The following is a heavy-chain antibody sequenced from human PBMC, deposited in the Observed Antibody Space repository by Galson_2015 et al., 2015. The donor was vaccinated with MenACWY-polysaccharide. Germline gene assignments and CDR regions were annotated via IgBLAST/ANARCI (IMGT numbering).Heavy chain of an antibody. CDR3: ARVEKYSGSYYILH. J-gene: IGHJ4*02. CDR1: GYSISSGYY. D-gene: IGHD1-26*01. Sequence: ETLSLTCAVSGYSISSGYYWGWIRQPPGKGLEWIGSIYHSGSTYYNPSLKSRVTISVDTSKNQFSLKLSSVTAADTAVYHCARVEKYSGSYYILHWGQGTLVTVSS. CDR2: IYHSGST. V-gene: IGHV4-38-2*01.